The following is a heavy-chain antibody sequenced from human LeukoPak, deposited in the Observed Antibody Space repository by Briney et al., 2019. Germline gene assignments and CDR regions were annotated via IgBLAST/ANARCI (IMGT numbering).Heavy chain of an antibody. CDR2: ISSSGSTI. J-gene: IGHJ3*02. V-gene: IGHV3-48*04. D-gene: IGHD3-10*01. Sequence: GGSLRLSCAASGFTFSDFWMNWVRQAPGKGLEWVSYISSSGSTIYYADSVKGRFTISRDNAKNSLYLQMNSLRAEDTAVYYCAALGGSGSYSSDDAFDIWGQGTMVTVSS. CDR3: AALGGSGSYSSDDAFDI. CDR1: GFTFSDFW.